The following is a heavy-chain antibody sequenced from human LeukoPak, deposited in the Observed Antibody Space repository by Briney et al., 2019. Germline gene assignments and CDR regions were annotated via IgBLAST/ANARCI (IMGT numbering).Heavy chain of an antibody. CDR3: ASPTRGYSYGPFDY. CDR2: IIPIFGTA. CDR1: GGTFISYA. Sequence: SVKVSCKASGGTFISYAISWVRQAPGQGLEWMGGIIPIFGTANYAQKFQGRVTITADESTSTAYMELSSLRSEDTAVYYCASPTRGYSYGPFDYWGQGTLVTVSS. D-gene: IGHD5-18*01. V-gene: IGHV1-69*13. J-gene: IGHJ4*02.